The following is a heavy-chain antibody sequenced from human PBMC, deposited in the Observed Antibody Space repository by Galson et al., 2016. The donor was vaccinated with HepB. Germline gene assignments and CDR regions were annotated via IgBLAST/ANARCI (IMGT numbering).Heavy chain of an antibody. J-gene: IGHJ5*01. D-gene: IGHD3-3*01. V-gene: IGHV3-9*01. CDR1: GFTFDHYA. CDR2: ISGESSRK. CDR3: AKDPYDFWRGANWFDP. Sequence: SLRLSCAASGFTFDHYAMHWIRQIPGKGLEWVSSISGESSRKDYADSVKGRFTISRDNAKNLLYLQMNSLGTEGTGLYYCAKDPYDFWRGANWFDPWGQGTLVTVSS.